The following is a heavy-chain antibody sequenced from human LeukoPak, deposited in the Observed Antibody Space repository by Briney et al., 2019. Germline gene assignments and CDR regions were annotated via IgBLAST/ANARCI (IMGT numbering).Heavy chain of an antibody. Sequence: PGGSLRLSCAVSGFTFSSYGMHWVRQAREKGLEWVSSISSSSSYIYYADSVKGRFTISRDNAKNSLYLQMNSLRAEDTAVYYCARAHYYDSSGFDYWGQGTLVTVSS. J-gene: IGHJ4*02. CDR2: ISSSSSYI. CDR3: ARAHYYDSSGFDY. V-gene: IGHV3-21*01. CDR1: GFTFSSYG. D-gene: IGHD3-22*01.